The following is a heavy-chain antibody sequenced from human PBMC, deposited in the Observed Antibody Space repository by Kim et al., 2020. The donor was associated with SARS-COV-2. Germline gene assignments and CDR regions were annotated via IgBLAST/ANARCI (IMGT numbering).Heavy chain of an antibody. Sequence: GGSLRLSCAASGFTFSSYSMNWVRQAPGKGLEWVSYVSSTGSSIYYADSVEGRFIISRDIAKNSVYLQMNSLRAEDTAMYFCARDTYGDYILDSWGQGTLVTVSS. CDR1: GFTFSSYS. CDR2: VSSTGSSI. D-gene: IGHD4-17*01. V-gene: IGHV3-48*04. J-gene: IGHJ4*02. CDR3: ARDTYGDYILDS.